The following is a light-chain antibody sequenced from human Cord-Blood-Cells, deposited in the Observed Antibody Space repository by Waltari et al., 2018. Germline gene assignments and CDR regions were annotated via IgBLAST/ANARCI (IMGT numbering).Light chain of an antibody. CDR1: QGISSA. V-gene: IGKV1-13*02. CDR3: QQFNSYPPVT. Sequence: AIQLTQSPSSLSASVGDRVTITCRASQGISSALAWYQHKPGKAPKLLIYDASSLESGVPSRFSCSGSGTDFTLTISSLQPEDFATYYCQQFNSYPPVTFGGGTKVEIK. CDR2: DAS. J-gene: IGKJ4*01.